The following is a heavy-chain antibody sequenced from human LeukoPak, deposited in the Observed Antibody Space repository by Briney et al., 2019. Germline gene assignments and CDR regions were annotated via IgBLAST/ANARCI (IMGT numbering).Heavy chain of an antibody. V-gene: IGHV3-21*01. CDR1: GFTFSTYS. CDR2: ISSGSSYI. J-gene: IGHJ4*02. CDR3: ARVPSDY. Sequence: GGSLRLSCAASGFTFSTYSMNWVRQAPGKGLEWVSSISSGSSYIYYADSVKGRFTISRDNAKNSLYLQMNSLRAEDTAMYFCARVPSDYWGQGTLATVSS.